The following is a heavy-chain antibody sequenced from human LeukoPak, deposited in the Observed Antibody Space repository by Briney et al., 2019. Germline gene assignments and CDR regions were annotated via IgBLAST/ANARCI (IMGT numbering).Heavy chain of an antibody. D-gene: IGHD3-10*01. J-gene: IGHJ5*02. CDR3: ARDSGTTGEVKFDP. Sequence: SQTLSLTCTLSGGSISRYYWSWIRQPPGKGLGRVGYIYYSGSSSYNPSLKSRVTMSVDTSKNQFSLKLSSVTAADTAVYYCARDSGTTGEVKFDPWGQGTLVTVSS. CDR2: IYYSGSS. CDR1: GGSISRYY. V-gene: IGHV4-59*12.